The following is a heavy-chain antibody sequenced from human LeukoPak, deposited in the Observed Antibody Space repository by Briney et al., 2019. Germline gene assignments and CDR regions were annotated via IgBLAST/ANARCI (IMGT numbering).Heavy chain of an antibody. V-gene: IGHV3-48*01. CDR3: ARGSYDFWSGYPPHFDY. D-gene: IGHD3-3*01. J-gene: IGHJ4*02. CDR2: ISSSSSTI. Sequence: GGSLRLSCAASGFTFSSYSMNWVRQAPGKGLEWVSYISSSSSTIYYADSVKGRFTISRDNAKNSLYLQMNSLRAEDTAVYYCARGSYDFWSGYPPHFDYWGQGTLVTVSS. CDR1: GFTFSSYS.